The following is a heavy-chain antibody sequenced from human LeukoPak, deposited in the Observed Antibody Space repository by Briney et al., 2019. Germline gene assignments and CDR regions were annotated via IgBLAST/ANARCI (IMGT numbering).Heavy chain of an antibody. CDR3: AKEEYSTRYYYYGMDV. CDR2: IWYDGSNK. D-gene: IGHD2-2*01. J-gene: IGHJ6*02. CDR1: GFTFSSYG. Sequence: GGSLRLSCAASGFTFSSYGMHWVRQAPGKGLEWVAVIWYDGSNKYYADSAKGRFTISRDNSKNTLYLQMSSLRAEDTAIYYCAKEEYSTRYYYYGMDVWGQGTTVTVSS. V-gene: IGHV3-33*06.